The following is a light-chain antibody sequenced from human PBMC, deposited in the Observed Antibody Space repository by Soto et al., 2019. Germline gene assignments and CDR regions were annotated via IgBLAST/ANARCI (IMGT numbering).Light chain of an antibody. CDR2: SNN. J-gene: IGLJ1*01. CDR3: AAWDASLNAYV. Sequence: QTVVTQPPSASGTPGQRVTISCSGSSSNIGSNAVHWYQQLPGTPPKLLIYSNNQRPSGVPDRFSGSKSGTSASLAISGLQSEDEADYYCAAWDASLNAYVFGTGTKVTVL. V-gene: IGLV1-44*01. CDR1: SSNIGSNA.